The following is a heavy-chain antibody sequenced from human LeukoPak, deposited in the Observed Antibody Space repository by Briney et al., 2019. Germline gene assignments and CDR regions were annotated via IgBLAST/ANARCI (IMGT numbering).Heavy chain of an antibody. J-gene: IGHJ6*02. CDR3: ARVGAVSSYYYYGMDV. V-gene: IGHV1-2*02. CDR2: INPNSGGT. CDR1: GYTFTGYY. D-gene: IGHD3-16*01. Sequence: ASVKVSCKASGYTFTGYYMHWVRQAPGQVLEWMGWINPNSGGTNYAQKFQGRVTMTRDTSIGTAYMELSRLRSDDTAVYYCARVGAVSSYYYYGMDVWGQGTTVTVSS.